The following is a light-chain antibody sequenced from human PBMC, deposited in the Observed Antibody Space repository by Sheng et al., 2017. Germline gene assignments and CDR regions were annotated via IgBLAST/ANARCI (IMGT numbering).Light chain of an antibody. CDR3: QHYGSSPPWT. CDR2: GAS. J-gene: IGKJ1*01. CDR1: QSVSANY. Sequence: ETVLTQSPGTLSLSPGERATLSCRASQSVSANYVAWYQQKPGQAPRLLIYGASTRATGIPDRFSGSGSGTDFTLTISRLEPEDSAVYYCQHYGSSPPWTFGQGTKVETK. V-gene: IGKV3-20*01.